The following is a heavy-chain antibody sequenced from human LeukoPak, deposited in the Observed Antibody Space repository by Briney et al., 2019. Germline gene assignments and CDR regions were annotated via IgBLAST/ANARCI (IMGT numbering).Heavy chain of an antibody. J-gene: IGHJ4*02. Sequence: SQTLSLTCTVSGASITSGLYYWNWIRQPAGKGLEWIGRINTSGTNYNPSLKSRVTISVDTSKNQFSLKLSSVTAADTAVYYCARFKSSSWYFDYWGQGTLVTVSS. D-gene: IGHD6-13*01. CDR1: GASITSGLYY. CDR3: ARFKSSSWYFDY. CDR2: INTSGT. V-gene: IGHV4-61*02.